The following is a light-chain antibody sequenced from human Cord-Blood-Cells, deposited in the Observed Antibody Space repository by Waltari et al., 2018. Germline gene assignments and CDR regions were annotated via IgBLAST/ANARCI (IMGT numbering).Light chain of an antibody. Sequence: IQMTQSPSSLSASVGDRVTITCRARQSISSYLNWYQQNPGKAPKLLIYAASSLQSGVPSRFSGSGSGTDFTLTISSLQPEDFATYYCQQRYSTPPTFGGGTKVEIK. CDR1: QSISSY. V-gene: IGKV1-39*01. CDR2: AAS. CDR3: QQRYSTPPT. J-gene: IGKJ4*01.